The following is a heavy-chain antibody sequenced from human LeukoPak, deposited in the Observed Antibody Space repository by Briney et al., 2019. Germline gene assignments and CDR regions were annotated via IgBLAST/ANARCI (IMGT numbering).Heavy chain of an antibody. CDR3: ASGYSGYDRNWFDP. CDR1: GGTFSRLT. V-gene: IGHV1-69*13. J-gene: IGHJ5*02. Sequence: ASVKVSCKASGGTFSRLTISWVRQAPGQGFEWMGGITPIFGTANFAQKFQGRVSITADESTSTAYMELSSLRSEDTAVYYCASGYSGYDRNWFDPWGQGTLVTVSS. D-gene: IGHD5-12*01. CDR2: ITPIFGTA.